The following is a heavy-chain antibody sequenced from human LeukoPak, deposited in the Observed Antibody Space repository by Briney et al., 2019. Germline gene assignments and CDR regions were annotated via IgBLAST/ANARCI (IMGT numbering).Heavy chain of an antibody. CDR3: ARVRSYYYDSSGYYSEGFDY. Sequence: ASVKVSCKASGYTFTSYGISWVRQAPGQGLEWMGWISAYNGNTNYAQKLQGGVTMTTDTSTSTAYMELRSLRSDDTAVYYCARVRSYYYDSSGYYSEGFDYWGREPWSPSPQ. J-gene: IGHJ4*02. CDR1: GYTFTSYG. D-gene: IGHD3-22*01. V-gene: IGHV1-18*01. CDR2: ISAYNGNT.